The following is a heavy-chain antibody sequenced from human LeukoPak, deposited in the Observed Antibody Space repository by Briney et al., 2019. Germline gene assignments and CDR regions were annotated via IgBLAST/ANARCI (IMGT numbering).Heavy chain of an antibody. V-gene: IGHV3-11*01. CDR3: ARERGATYLHDS. J-gene: IGHJ4*02. D-gene: IGHD4/OR15-4a*01. CDR1: GFTFGDHY. Sequence: GESLRLSCVASGFTFGDHYMSWFRQAPGKGLEWISYISDSGATVYYSDSVMGRIIVSRDNAKNSLYLQINNLRAEDTAVYYCARERGATYLHDSWGQGTLVVVSS. CDR2: ISDSGATV.